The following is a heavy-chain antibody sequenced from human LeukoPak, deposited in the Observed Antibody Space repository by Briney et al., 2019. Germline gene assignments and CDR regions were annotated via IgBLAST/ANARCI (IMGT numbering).Heavy chain of an antibody. CDR3: VRYCSSTNCYRGGFDP. Sequence: SETLSLTCTVSGGSISSGGYYWSWIRQHPGKGLEWIGYIYYSGSTYSNPSLKSRVTISVDTSKNQFSLNLSSVTAADTAVYYCVRYCSSTNCYRGGFDPWGQGTLVTVSS. CDR2: IYYSGST. J-gene: IGHJ5*02. CDR1: GGSISSGGYY. D-gene: IGHD2-2*02. V-gene: IGHV4-31*03.